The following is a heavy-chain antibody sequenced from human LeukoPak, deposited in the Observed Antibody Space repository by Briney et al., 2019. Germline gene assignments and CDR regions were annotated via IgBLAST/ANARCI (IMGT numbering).Heavy chain of an antibody. V-gene: IGHV1-46*01. Sequence: ASVKVSCKAPGYTFTDYYIHWVRQAPGQGLEWMGISDPRGYTTAYAHDLQRRVTMTRDTSTSTVYMELSSLTSADTAVYYCARDQGGTTAHGLGVWGQGTTVTVSS. CDR3: ARDQGGTTAHGLGV. CDR2: SDPRGYTT. J-gene: IGHJ6*02. D-gene: IGHD1-1*01. CDR1: GYTFTDYY.